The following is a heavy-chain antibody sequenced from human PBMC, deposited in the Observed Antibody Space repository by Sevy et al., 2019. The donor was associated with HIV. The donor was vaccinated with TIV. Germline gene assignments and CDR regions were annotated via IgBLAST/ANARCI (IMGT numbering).Heavy chain of an antibody. D-gene: IGHD6-6*01. V-gene: IGHV3-53*01. CDR1: GFTVSRNF. CDR2: IYSDGTT. CDR3: VGADRPNQGDF. Sequence: GESLKISCAASGFTVSRNFMSWIRQAPVKGLEWVSIIYSDGTTFYADSVKGRFTISRDNSRNTLYLQMNTLRAEDTAVYYCVGADRPNQGDFWGQGTLVTVSS. J-gene: IGHJ4*02.